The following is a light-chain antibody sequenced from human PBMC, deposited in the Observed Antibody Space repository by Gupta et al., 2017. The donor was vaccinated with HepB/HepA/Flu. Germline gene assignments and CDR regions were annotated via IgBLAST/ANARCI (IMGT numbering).Light chain of an antibody. J-gene: IGLJ2*01. CDR3: HVWDSDSDHMV. V-gene: IGLV3-21*03. CDR2: DDG. Sequence: SYVLTQPPSVSGDPGKTATIPCGGNNIGSKSVHWYQQKPGQAPVLVVYDDGDRPSGTPERMSGSKSGNTATLTISRVEAGDEADYYCHVWDSDSDHMVFGGGTKLTVL. CDR1: NIGSKS.